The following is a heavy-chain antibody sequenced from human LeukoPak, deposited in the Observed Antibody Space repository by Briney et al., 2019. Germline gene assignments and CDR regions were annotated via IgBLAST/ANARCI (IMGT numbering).Heavy chain of an antibody. J-gene: IGHJ3*02. CDR1: GGSISSHY. V-gene: IGHV4-59*11. CDR2: IYYSGGT. D-gene: IGHD2-2*01. Sequence: SETLSLTCTVSGGSISSHYWSWIRQPPGKGLEWIGYIYYSGGTNYNPSLKSRVTISVDTSKNQFSLKLSSVTAADTAVYYCARASHGYCSSTSCSRRAFDIWGQGTMVTVSS. CDR3: ARASHGYCSSTSCSRRAFDI.